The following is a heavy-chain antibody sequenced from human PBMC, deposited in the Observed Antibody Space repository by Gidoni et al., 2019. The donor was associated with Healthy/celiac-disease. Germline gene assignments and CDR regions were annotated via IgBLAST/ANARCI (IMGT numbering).Heavy chain of an antibody. D-gene: IGHD2-15*01. CDR3: AKDAMPYCSGGICYPFDC. V-gene: IGHV3-9*01. CDR1: GFTYDDYA. Sequence: EVQLVESGGGLVQPGRSLRLSCAASGFTYDDYAMHWVRQAPGKGLEWVSGISWNSGSIAYADSVKGRFTISRDNAKNFLYLQMNSLRAEDTALYYCAKDAMPYCSGGICYPFDCWGQGTPVTVSS. J-gene: IGHJ4*02. CDR2: ISWNSGSI.